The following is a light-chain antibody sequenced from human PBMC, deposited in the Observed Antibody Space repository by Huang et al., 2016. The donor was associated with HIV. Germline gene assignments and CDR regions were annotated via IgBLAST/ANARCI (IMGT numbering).Light chain of an antibody. Sequence: DIQMTQSPSSLSASVGDRVTITCQASQDISNYLNWYQQKPGKAPKRLIYDASNVGTVGPSRCSGSGSGTDFTFTISSLQPEDIATYYCQQYDNLPSYTFGQGTKLEIK. CDR2: DAS. CDR1: QDISNY. V-gene: IGKV1-33*01. CDR3: QQYDNLPSYT. J-gene: IGKJ2*01.